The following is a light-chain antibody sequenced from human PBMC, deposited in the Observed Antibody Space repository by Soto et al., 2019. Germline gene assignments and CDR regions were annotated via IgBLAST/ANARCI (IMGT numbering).Light chain of an antibody. CDR2: AAS. J-gene: IGKJ3*01. V-gene: IGKV1-9*01. CDR1: QGISSY. Sequence: DIQLTQSPSFLSASVGDRVTITCRASQGISSYLAWYQQKPGKAPKLLIYAASTLQSGVPSRFSGSGSGTDFTLTISSLQPDDFASYYCQQPFSYPLFTFGPGTKVDIK. CDR3: QQPFSYPLFT.